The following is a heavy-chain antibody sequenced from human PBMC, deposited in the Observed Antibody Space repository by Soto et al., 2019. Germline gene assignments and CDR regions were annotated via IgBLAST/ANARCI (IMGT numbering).Heavy chain of an antibody. V-gene: IGHV3-23*01. CDR1: GFTFSSYA. J-gene: IGHJ4*02. D-gene: IGHD2-2*01. CDR2: ISGSGGST. CDR3: AKADVVVPAAQSYYFDY. Sequence: GESLKISCAASGFTFSSYAMSWVRQAPGKGLEWVSAISGSGGSTYYADSVKGRFTISRDNSKNTLYLQMNSLRAEDTAVYYCAKADVVVPAAQSYYFDYWGQGTLVTVSS.